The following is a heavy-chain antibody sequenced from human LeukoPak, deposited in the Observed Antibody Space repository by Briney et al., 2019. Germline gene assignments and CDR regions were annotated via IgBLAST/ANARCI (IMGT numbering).Heavy chain of an antibody. CDR2: IYYSGST. CDR3: ARHGTLGSITYPLDY. CDR1: GGSISSYY. Sequence: SETLSLTCTVSGGSISSYYWSWIRQAPGKGLEWIGNIYYSGSTNYNPSLKSRVTVSVDTSENQFSLKLSSVTAADTAVYYCARHGTLGSITYPLDYWGQGTLVTVSS. V-gene: IGHV4-59*08. D-gene: IGHD3-16*01. J-gene: IGHJ4*02.